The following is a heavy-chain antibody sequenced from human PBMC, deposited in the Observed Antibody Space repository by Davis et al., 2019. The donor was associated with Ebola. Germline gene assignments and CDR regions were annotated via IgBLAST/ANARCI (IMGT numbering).Heavy chain of an antibody. CDR1: GFTFSSYW. Sequence: PGGSLRLSCAASGFTFSSYWMHWVRQAPGKGLVWVSRINSDGSSTSYADSVKGRFTISRDNAKNTLYLQMNSLRAEDTAVYYCAKCMGAADYYYYGMDVWGQGTTVTVSS. J-gene: IGHJ6*02. CDR2: INSDGSST. D-gene: IGHD2-15*01. V-gene: IGHV3-74*01. CDR3: AKCMGAADYYYYGMDV.